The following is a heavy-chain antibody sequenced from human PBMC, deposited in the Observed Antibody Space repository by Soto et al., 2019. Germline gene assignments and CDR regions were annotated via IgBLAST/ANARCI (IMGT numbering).Heavy chain of an antibody. Sequence: SVKVSCKASGGTFSSYAISWVRQAPVQGLEWMGGIIPIFGTANYAQKFQGRVTITADESTSTAYMELSSLRSEDTAVYYCASAVLGYCSGGSCYATDYYYCYGMAVRGQGTTVTVSS. CDR3: ASAVLGYCSGGSCYATDYYYCYGMAV. J-gene: IGHJ6*02. D-gene: IGHD2-15*01. CDR2: IIPIFGTA. V-gene: IGHV1-69*13. CDR1: GGTFSSYA.